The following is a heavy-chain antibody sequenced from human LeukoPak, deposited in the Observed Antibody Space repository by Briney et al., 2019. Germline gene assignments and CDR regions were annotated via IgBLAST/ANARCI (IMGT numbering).Heavy chain of an antibody. CDR1: GFTFSSFS. D-gene: IGHD4-17*01. J-gene: IGHJ4*02. Sequence: GGSLRLSCAASGFTFSSFSMNWVRQAPGKGLEWISYITSSSSSTYYADSVKGRFTISRDNAKNSLYLQMNSPRAEDTAVYYCARVIGSYGDSAYWGQGTLVTVSS. CDR2: ITSSSSST. V-gene: IGHV3-48*04. CDR3: ARVIGSYGDSAY.